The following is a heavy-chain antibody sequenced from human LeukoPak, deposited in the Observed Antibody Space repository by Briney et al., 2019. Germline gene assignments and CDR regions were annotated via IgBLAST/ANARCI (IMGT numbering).Heavy chain of an antibody. V-gene: IGHV3-9*01. CDR1: GFTFDDYA. J-gene: IGHJ6*02. D-gene: IGHD5-18*01. Sequence: GGSLRLSCAASGFTFDDYAMHWVRQAPGKGLEWVSGISWNSGSIGYADSVKGRFTISRDNAKNSLYLQMNSLRAEDTALYYCAKDGSSGYSYGLRIYGSPYGMDVWGQGTTVTVSS. CDR2: ISWNSGSI. CDR3: AKDGSSGYSYGLRIYGSPYGMDV.